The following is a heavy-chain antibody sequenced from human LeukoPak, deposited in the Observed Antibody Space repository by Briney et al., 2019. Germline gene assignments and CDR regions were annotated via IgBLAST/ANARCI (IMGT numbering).Heavy chain of an antibody. J-gene: IGHJ6*03. CDR2: IYYSGST. D-gene: IGHD3-10*01. CDR3: ARGSMVRGVTGLYYYYMDV. V-gene: IGHV4-59*01. CDR1: GGTISSYY. Sequence: PSETLSLTCTVSGGTISSYYWSWIRQPPGKGLEWIGYIYYSGSTNYNPSLKSRVTISVDTSKNQFSLKLSSVTAADTAVYYCARGSMVRGVTGLYYYYMDVWGKGTTVTVSS.